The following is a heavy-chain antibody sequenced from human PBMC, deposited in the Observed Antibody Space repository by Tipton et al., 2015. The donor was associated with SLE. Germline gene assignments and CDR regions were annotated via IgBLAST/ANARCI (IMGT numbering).Heavy chain of an antibody. CDR3: ARLRLGIGDY. CDR2: VYYSGRT. CDR1: RASITSSDHY. Sequence: TLSLTCTVSRASITSSDHYWGWIRQSPGKGLEWIGSVYYSGRTYYNPSLTSRVTISVDTSKNQFSLKLSSVTAADTAVYYCARLRLGIGDYWGQGTLVTVSS. J-gene: IGHJ4*02. V-gene: IGHV4-39*01. D-gene: IGHD7-27*01.